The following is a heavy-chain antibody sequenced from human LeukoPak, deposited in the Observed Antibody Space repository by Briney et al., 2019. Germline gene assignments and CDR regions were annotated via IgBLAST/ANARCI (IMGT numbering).Heavy chain of an antibody. D-gene: IGHD3-3*01. CDR3: AGDAPQLRFLEWSDYAFDI. CDR2: IIPIFGTA. CDR1: GGTFISYA. V-gene: IGHV1-69*13. J-gene: IGHJ3*02. Sequence: SVKVSCKASGGTFISYAISWVRQAPGQGLEWMGGIIPIFGTANYAQKFQGRVTITADESTSTAYMELSSLRSEDTAVYYCAGDAPQLRFLEWSDYAFDIWGQGTMVTVSS.